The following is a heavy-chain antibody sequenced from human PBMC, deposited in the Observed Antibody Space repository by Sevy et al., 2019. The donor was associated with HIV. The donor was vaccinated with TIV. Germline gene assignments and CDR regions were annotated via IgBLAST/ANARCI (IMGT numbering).Heavy chain of an antibody. V-gene: IGHV3-21*01. CDR2: ISSSSSYI. D-gene: IGHD3-10*01. J-gene: IGHJ4*02. CDR1: GFTFSSYS. Sequence: GGFLRLSCAASGFTFSSYSMNWVRQAPGKGLEWVSSISSSSSYIYYADSVKGRFTISRDNAKNSLYLQMNSLRAEDTAVYYCARQRRFGEFDYWGQGTLVTVSS. CDR3: ARQRRFGEFDY.